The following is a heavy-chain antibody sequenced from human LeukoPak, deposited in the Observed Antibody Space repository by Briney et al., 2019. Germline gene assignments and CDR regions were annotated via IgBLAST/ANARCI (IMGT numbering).Heavy chain of an antibody. CDR2: ISDSGGST. V-gene: IGHV3-64D*09. J-gene: IGHJ6*02. Sequence: GGSLRLSCSASGFPFSSYAMHWVRQAPGKGLEYVSAISDSGGSTYYADSVKGRFTISRENSKNPLYLQMSSLRAEDTAVYFCVRGYSFGPYGMDVWGQGTTVTVSS. CDR1: GFPFSSYA. D-gene: IGHD2-15*01. CDR3: VRGYSFGPYGMDV.